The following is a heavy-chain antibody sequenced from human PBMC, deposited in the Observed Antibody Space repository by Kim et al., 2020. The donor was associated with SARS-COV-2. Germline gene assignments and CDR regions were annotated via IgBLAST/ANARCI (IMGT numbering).Heavy chain of an antibody. CDR1: GFTFSSYS. CDR2: ISSSNSTI. V-gene: IGHV3-48*01. J-gene: IGHJ4*02. Sequence: GGSLRLSCAASGFTFSSYSMNWVRQAPGKGLEWVSYISSSNSTIYYADAVKGRFTISRDNAKNSLYLQMNILRAEDTAVYYCAVGGGDYWGQGNLVTVSS. D-gene: IGHD3-16*01. CDR3: AVGGGDY.